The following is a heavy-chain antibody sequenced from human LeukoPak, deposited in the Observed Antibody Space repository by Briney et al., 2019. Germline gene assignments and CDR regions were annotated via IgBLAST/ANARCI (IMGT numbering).Heavy chain of an antibody. CDR3: ARQDGYGLYYFDF. CDR1: GYSFTAYW. CDR2: IYPSDSDI. J-gene: IGHJ4*02. V-gene: IGHV5-51*01. Sequence: GESLKISCKGSGYSFTAYWNAWVRQMPGKGLEWMGIIYPSDSDIRYSPSFQGQVTISADKSISTAYLQWSSLKASDTAMYYCARQDGYGLYYFDFWGQGTLVTVSS. D-gene: IGHD5-18*01.